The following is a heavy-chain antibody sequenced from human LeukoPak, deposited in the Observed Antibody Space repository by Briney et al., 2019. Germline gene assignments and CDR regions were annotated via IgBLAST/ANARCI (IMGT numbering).Heavy chain of an antibody. CDR1: GGSINNYY. Sequence: PSETLSLTCTVSGGSINNYYWSWIRQPPGKGLEWIGYIYYSGSTHYNPSLKSRVIMSVDTSKNQFSLKLSSLTAADTAVYYCARDLGNGYNFFDYWGQGRLVTVSS. V-gene: IGHV4-59*01. D-gene: IGHD5-24*01. J-gene: IGHJ4*02. CDR2: IYYSGST. CDR3: ARDLGNGYNFFDY.